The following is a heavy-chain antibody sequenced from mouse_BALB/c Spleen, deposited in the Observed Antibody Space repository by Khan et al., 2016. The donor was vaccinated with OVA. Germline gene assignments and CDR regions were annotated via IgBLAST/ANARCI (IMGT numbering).Heavy chain of an antibody. CDR2: INTHSGVP. D-gene: IGHD2-2*01. V-gene: IGHV9-4*02. CDR1: GYTFTTAG. J-gene: IGHJ1*01. Sequence: QIQLVQSGPELKKPGETVRISCKASGYTFTTAGMQWVQKMPGKGLKWIGWINTHSGVPKYAEDFKGRFAFSLETSASTAYLQITNLKNENTATYFGASGYGYGWYFDVGGEGTTVTVSS. CDR3: ASGYGYGWYFDV.